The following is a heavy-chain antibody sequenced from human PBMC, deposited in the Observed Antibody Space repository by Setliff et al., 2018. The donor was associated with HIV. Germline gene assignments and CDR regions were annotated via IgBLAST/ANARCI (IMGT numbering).Heavy chain of an antibody. CDR2: ISWNSGSI. J-gene: IGHJ4*02. Sequence: GGSLRLSCTASGFTFDDYAMHWVRQAPGKGLEWVSGISWNSGSIGYADSVKGRFTISRDNSKNSLYLQMNNLRAEDTAVYYCARDLYPLTTRYSFDYWGQGTLVTVSS. D-gene: IGHD4-17*01. CDR1: GFTFDDYA. CDR3: ARDLYPLTTRYSFDY. V-gene: IGHV3-9*01.